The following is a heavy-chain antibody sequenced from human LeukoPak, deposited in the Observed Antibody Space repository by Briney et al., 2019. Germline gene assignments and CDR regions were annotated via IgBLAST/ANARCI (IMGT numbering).Heavy chain of an antibody. CDR2: IWYDGSNK. Sequence: GGSLRLSCAASGFTFSSYGMHWVRQAPGKGLERVAVIWYDGSNKYYADSVKGRFTISRDNSKNTLYLQMNSLRAEDTAVYYCARESDGSGSLDYWGQGTLVTVSS. J-gene: IGHJ4*02. CDR1: GFTFSSYG. D-gene: IGHD3-10*01. CDR3: ARESDGSGSLDY. V-gene: IGHV3-33*01.